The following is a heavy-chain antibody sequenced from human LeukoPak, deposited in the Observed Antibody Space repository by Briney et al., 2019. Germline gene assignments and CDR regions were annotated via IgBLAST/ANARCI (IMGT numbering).Heavy chain of an antibody. V-gene: IGHV5-51*01. D-gene: IGHD3-16*01. CDR2: IYPGDSDT. J-gene: IGHJ4*02. Sequence: GESLKISCKGSGYSFTSYWIGWVRQIPGKGLEWMGIIYPGDSDTRYSPSFQGQVTVSADKSISTAYLQWSSLKASDTAMYYCARRGGLARYYFDYWGQGTLVTISS. CDR3: ARRGGLARYYFDY. CDR1: GYSFTSYW.